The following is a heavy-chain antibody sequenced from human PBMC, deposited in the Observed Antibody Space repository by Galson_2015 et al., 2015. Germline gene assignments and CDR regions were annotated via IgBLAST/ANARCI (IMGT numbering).Heavy chain of an antibody. Sequence: CAASGFVITTYNMHWVRQAPGKGLEWVAVMWYDGFEEHYADSVKGRFTISRDTSKNTVNLELNSLRAEDTAIYFCAREKVVISATQEKYLDYWGQGTLVTVSS. CDR2: MWYDGFEE. J-gene: IGHJ4*02. CDR3: AREKVVISATQEKYLDY. V-gene: IGHV3-33*01. CDR1: GFVITTYN. D-gene: IGHD3-22*01.